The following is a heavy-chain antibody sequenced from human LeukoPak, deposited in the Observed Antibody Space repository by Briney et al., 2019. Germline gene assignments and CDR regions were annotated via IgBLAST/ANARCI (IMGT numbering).Heavy chain of an antibody. V-gene: IGHV1-46*01. CDR2: INPSGGST. CDR1: GYTFTSYY. J-gene: IGHJ4*02. CDR3: AIKGYGDNFFDY. Sequence: GASVKVSCKASGYTFTSYYMHWVRQAPGQGLEWMGIINPSGGSTSYAQKFQGRVTMTRDMSTSTVYMELSSLRSEDTAVYYCAIKGYGDNFFDYWGQGTLVTVSS. D-gene: IGHD4-17*01.